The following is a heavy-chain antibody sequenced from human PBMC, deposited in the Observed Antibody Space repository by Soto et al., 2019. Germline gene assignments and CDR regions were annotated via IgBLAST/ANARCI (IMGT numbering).Heavy chain of an antibody. CDR1: GYIFVNYG. Sequence: QVQLVQSGDEVKKPGASVKVSCKASGYIFVNYGIAWVRQAPRQGLEWMGWISPYTGNTHSASKVQGRLTMTTDTXPSTDCMELGSLTSDDTAVYYCGMVDNYVTPTPQDVWGQGTTVTVSS. CDR2: ISPYTGNT. J-gene: IGHJ6*02. V-gene: IGHV1-18*01. D-gene: IGHD3-16*01. CDR3: GMVDNYVTPTPQDV.